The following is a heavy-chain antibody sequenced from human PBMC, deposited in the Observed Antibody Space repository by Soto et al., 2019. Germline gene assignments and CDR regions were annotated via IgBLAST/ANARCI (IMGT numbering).Heavy chain of an antibody. CDR1: DVSISSSRDH. J-gene: IGHJ5*02. V-gene: IGHV4-39*01. Sequence: SSEPLSLTCTVSDVSISSSRDHWGWIRQSPGKGLEWIGSIYYSGSTYYNPSLKSRVTISVDTSKNQFSLKVKSVTAADTAVYYCARHWIAGSAIPWGQGILVTVSS. CDR3: ARHWIAGSAIP. CDR2: IYYSGST. D-gene: IGHD2-2*02.